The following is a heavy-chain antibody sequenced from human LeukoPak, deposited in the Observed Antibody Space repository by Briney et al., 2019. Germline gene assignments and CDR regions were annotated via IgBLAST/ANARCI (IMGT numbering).Heavy chain of an antibody. CDR2: IYYSGST. J-gene: IGHJ4*02. Sequence: SETLSLTCTVSSGSISSYYWSWIRQPPGKGLEWIGYIYYSGSTNYNPSLKGRVTISVDTSKNQFSLKLSSVTAADTAVYYCARGVEYSSSSGLGYWGQGTLVTVSS. D-gene: IGHD6-6*01. CDR1: SGSISSYY. CDR3: ARGVEYSSSSGLGY. V-gene: IGHV4-59*01.